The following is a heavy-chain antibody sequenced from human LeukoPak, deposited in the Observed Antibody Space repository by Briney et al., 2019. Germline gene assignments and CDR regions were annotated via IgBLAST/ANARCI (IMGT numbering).Heavy chain of an antibody. CDR2: INQAGGGK. V-gene: IGHV3-7*01. J-gene: IGHJ5*01. Sequence: GGSLRLSCAASGFAFNTDWMTWVRQAPGKGLEWVASINQAGGGKYYPDSVKGRFTISRDNAKNSLYLQMNSLRAEDTAVYYCARVRPGDADSWGQGTLVSVSS. CDR1: GFAFNTDW. CDR3: ARVRPGDADS. D-gene: IGHD1-26*01.